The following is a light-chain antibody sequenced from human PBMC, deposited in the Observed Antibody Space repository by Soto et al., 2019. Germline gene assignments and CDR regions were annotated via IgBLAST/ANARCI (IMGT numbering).Light chain of an antibody. J-gene: IGKJ1*01. V-gene: IGKV3D-20*02. Sequence: EIVLTQSPGTLSWSPGERATLSCRASQSVSSSYLAWYQQKPGQAPRLLIYGASSRATGIPARFSGTGSGTDFTLTISSTEPEDFAVYYCQQRTNWTFGQGTKVDIK. CDR2: GAS. CDR1: QSVSSSY. CDR3: QQRTNWT.